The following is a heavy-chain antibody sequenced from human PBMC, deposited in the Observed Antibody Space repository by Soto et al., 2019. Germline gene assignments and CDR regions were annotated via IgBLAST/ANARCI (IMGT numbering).Heavy chain of an antibody. CDR2: MFYGVST. CDR3: ARLPSRHLVDY. D-gene: IGHD3-3*02. Sequence: SETLSLTCTVSGSSINSSGYYWGWILHPPGKGLEWIGSMFYGVSTYYNPSLKSRVTVSVDTSKHQFSLNLRSVTAADTAVYYCARLPSRHLVDYWGQGTLVTVSS. CDR1: GSSINSSGYY. J-gene: IGHJ4*02. V-gene: IGHV4-39*01.